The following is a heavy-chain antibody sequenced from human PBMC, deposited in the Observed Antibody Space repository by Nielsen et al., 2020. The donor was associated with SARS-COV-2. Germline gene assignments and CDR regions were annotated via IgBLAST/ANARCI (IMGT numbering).Heavy chain of an antibody. CDR3: ARASELWFGEPYFDY. V-gene: IGHV1-46*01. CDR2: INPSGGST. CDR1: GYTFTSYY. J-gene: IGHJ4*02. Sequence: ASVKVSCKASGYTFTSYYMHWVRQAPGQGLEWMGIINPSGGSTSYAQKFQGRVTMTRDTSTSTVYMELSSLRSEDTAVYYCARASELWFGEPYFDYWGQGTLVTVSS. D-gene: IGHD3-10*01.